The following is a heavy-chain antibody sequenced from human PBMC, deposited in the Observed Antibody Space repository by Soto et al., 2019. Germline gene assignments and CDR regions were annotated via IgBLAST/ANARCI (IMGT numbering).Heavy chain of an antibody. D-gene: IGHD1-26*01. CDR1: GYTFTSYG. V-gene: IGHV1-18*01. Sequence: QVQLVQSGAEVKKPGASVKVSCKASGYTFTSYGISWVRQAPGQGLEWMGWISAYNGNTNYAQKLQGRVTMTTDISTSTAYMERRSLRSNDTAVYYCAGSWGPSPEGSFLDYGGQGTLVTVSS. CDR3: AGSWGPSPEGSFLDY. CDR2: ISAYNGNT. J-gene: IGHJ4*02.